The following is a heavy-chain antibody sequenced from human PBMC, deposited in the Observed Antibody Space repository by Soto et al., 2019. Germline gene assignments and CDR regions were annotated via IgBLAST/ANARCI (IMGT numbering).Heavy chain of an antibody. CDR1: GFTFSSYS. CDR2: ISSSSSYI. Sequence: GGSLRLSCAASGFTFSSYSMNWVRQAPGKGLECVSSISSSSSYIYYADSVKGRFTISRDNAKNSLYLQMNSLRAEDTAVYYCARAARVVGVVMRYYYMDVWGKGTTVTVSS. D-gene: IGHD3-3*01. V-gene: IGHV3-21*01. J-gene: IGHJ6*03. CDR3: ARAARVVGVVMRYYYMDV.